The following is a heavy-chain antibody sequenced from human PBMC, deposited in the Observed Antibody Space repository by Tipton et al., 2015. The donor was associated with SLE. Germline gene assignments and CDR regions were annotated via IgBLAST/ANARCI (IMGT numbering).Heavy chain of an antibody. CDR1: GFTFSSYS. Sequence: SLRLSCAASGFTFSSYSMNWVRQVPGKGLEWVSGIDRKSDVISYADAVKGRFTISRDNAKKSLHLQMNSLRTEDTAMYYCAKDRALDSSAYYFDYWGQGALVTVSS. CDR3: AKDRALDSSAYYFDY. J-gene: IGHJ4*02. CDR2: IDRKSDVI. V-gene: IGHV3-9*01. D-gene: IGHD3-22*01.